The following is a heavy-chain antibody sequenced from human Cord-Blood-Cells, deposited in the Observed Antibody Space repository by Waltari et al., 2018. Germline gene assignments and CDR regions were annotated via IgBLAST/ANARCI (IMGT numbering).Heavy chain of an antibody. V-gene: IGHV4-61*01. Sequence: QVQLQESGPGLVKPSETLSLTCTVSGGSVSSGSYYWSWIRQPPGKGLEWIGYIYYNGNTNYNPSLKSRGTISVDTSKDQFSLKLSSVTAADTAVYYCARDKCSSTICYYSNYGDAFDIWGQGTMVTVSS. J-gene: IGHJ3*02. CDR1: GGSVSSGSYY. CDR3: ARDKCSSTICYYSNYGDAFDI. D-gene: IGHD2-2*01. CDR2: IYYNGNT.